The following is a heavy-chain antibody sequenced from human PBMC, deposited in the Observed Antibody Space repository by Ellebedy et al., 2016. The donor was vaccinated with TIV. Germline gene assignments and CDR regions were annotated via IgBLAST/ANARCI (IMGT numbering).Heavy chain of an antibody. D-gene: IGHD1-26*01. CDR2: IHHSGSP. J-gene: IGHJ3*02. CDR1: AGSISTYY. Sequence: SETLSLTXSLSAGSISTYYWSWIRPPPRNGMGWKGYIHHSGSPNWIPCLAGRVTLSVDTSKNQYTLNLTSVTAADTAVYYCARDRVGGTNAFDIWGQGTMVTVSS. V-gene: IGHV4-59*01. CDR3: ARDRVGGTNAFDI.